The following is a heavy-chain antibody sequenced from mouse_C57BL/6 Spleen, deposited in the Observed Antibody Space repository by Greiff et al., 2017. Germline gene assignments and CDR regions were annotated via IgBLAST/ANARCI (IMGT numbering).Heavy chain of an antibody. V-gene: IGHV1-82*01. Sequence: VQLQQPGPELVKPGASVKLSCKASGYAFSSSWMNWVKQRPGQGLEWIGRIYPSDGYTNYNGKFKGKATLTADKSSSTAYMQLSSLTSQDSAVYVCASPETCYFDDWGKGTTLTVSS. J-gene: IGHJ2*01. CDR3: ASPETCYFDD. CDR2: IYPSDGYT. CDR1: GYAFSSSW.